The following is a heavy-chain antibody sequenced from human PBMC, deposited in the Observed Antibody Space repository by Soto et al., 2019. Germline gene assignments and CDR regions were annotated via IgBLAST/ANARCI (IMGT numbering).Heavy chain of an antibody. Sequence: ASVKVSCKASGFTFTSSAVQWVRQARGQRLEWIGWIVVGSGNTNYAQKFQERVTITRDMSTSTAYMELSSLRSEDTAVYYCATATTDLRFLEWFDFDYWGQGTLVTVSS. V-gene: IGHV1-58*01. CDR2: IVVGSGNT. CDR3: ATATTDLRFLEWFDFDY. D-gene: IGHD3-3*01. CDR1: GFTFTSSA. J-gene: IGHJ4*02.